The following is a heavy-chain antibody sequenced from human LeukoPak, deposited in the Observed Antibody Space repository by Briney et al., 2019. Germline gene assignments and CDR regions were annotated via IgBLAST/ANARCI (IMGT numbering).Heavy chain of an antibody. V-gene: IGHV4-39*01. D-gene: IGHD4-17*01. CDR1: GFTFSSYA. Sequence: GSLRLSCAASGFTFSSYAMSWVRQPPGKGLEWIGSIYYSRSTYYNPSLKSRVTISVDTSKNQFSLKLSSVTAADTAVYYCARVPTVTFFDYWGQGTLVTVSS. CDR2: IYYSRST. CDR3: ARVPTVTFFDY. J-gene: IGHJ4*02.